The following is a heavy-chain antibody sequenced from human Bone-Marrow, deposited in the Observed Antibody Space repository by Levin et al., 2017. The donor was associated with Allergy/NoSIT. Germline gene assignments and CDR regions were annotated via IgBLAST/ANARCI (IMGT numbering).Heavy chain of an antibody. Sequence: SETLSLTCTVSGGSIRTSAYYWAWIRQPPGKGLEWIGSIFYGASPDYRPSLKSRLTISVDTSMNHFSLKLSSVTAADTAVYYCARRVYGEYYNWFDPWGRGTQVTVSS. CDR2: IFYGASP. D-gene: IGHD4-17*01. CDR1: GGSIRTSAYY. J-gene: IGHJ5*02. CDR3: ARRVYGEYYNWFDP. V-gene: IGHV4-39*02.